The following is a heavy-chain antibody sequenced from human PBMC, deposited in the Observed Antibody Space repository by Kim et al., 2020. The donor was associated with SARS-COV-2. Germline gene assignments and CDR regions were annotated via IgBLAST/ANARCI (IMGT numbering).Heavy chain of an antibody. CDR2: GGT. CDR3: AREENSFDY. Sequence: GGTSYAQKFQGRVTVTRDTSTSTVYMELSSLRSEDTAVYYCAREENSFDYWGQGTLVTVSS. D-gene: IGHD1-26*01. V-gene: IGHV1-46*01. J-gene: IGHJ4*02.